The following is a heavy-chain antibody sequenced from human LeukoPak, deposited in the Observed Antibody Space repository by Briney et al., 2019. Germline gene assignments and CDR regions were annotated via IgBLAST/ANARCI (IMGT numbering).Heavy chain of an antibody. V-gene: IGHV4-59*01. CDR1: GGSISSYY. Sequence: SETLSLTCTVSGGSISSYYWSWIRQPPAKGLEWIGYIYYSGSTNYNASLKSRVTISVDTSKNQFPLKLSSVAAADTAVYYCANYGSGSQKYFHYWGQGTLVTVSS. D-gene: IGHD3-10*01. CDR3: ANYGSGSQKYFHY. CDR2: IYYSGST. J-gene: IGHJ1*01.